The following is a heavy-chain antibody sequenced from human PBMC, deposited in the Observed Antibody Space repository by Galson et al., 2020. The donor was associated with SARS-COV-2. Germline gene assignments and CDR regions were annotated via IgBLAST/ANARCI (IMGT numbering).Heavy chain of an antibody. J-gene: IGHJ4*02. CDR3: ARHGGGYNFFDY. CDR1: SGSVSSYY. V-gene: IGHV4-59*08. Sequence: ETSETLSLTCTVSSGSVSSYYWSWIRQPPGKGLEWLGYSYYSGSTNYNPSLKSRVTISVDTSKNQFFLILSSVTAADTGVYFCARHGGGYNFFDYWGQGTLVTVSP. D-gene: IGHD5-12*01. CDR2: SYYSGST.